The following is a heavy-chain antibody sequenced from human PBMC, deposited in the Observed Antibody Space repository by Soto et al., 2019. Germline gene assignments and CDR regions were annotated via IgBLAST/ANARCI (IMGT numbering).Heavy chain of an antibody. Sequence: EVQLLESGGGLVQPGGSLRLSCAASGFTFSSYAMGWVRQAPGKGLEWVSTISDSGVSTYYADSVKGRFTISRDNSKNSLYLQMNNLRAEDTAVYYCAKRRWFGSWGQGTLVTVSS. CDR3: AKRRWFGS. CDR1: GFTFSSYA. J-gene: IGHJ5*01. V-gene: IGHV3-23*01. CDR2: ISDSGVST.